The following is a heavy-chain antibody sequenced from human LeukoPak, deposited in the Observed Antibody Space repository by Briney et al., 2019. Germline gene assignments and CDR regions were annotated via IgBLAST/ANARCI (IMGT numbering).Heavy chain of an antibody. CDR1: GITFSSHG. D-gene: IGHD3-22*01. V-gene: IGHV3-30*03. J-gene: IGHJ4*02. CDR2: ISYDGSNK. Sequence: GGSLRLSCAASGITFSSHGMHWVRQAPGKGLEWVAVISYDGSNKYYADSVKGRFTISRDNSKNTLYLQMNSLRAEDTAVYYCARADSGYSDFDYWGQGTLVTVSS. CDR3: ARADSGYSDFDY.